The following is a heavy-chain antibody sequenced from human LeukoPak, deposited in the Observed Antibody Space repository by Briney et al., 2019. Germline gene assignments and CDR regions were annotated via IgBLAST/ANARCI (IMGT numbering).Heavy chain of an antibody. CDR1: GYTFTSYD. Sequence: GASVKVSCKASGYTFTSYDINWVRQATGQGLEWMGWMNPNSGNTGCAQKFQGRVTMTRNTSISTAYMELSSLRSEDTAVYYCARGGSMVRGVIEDYWGQGTLVTVSS. V-gene: IGHV1-8*01. CDR2: MNPNSGNT. D-gene: IGHD3-10*01. J-gene: IGHJ4*02. CDR3: ARGGSMVRGVIEDY.